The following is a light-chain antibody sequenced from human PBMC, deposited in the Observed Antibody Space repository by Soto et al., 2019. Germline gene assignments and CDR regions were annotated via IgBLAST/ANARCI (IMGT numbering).Light chain of an antibody. CDR2: DAS. J-gene: IGKJ4*01. V-gene: IGKV3-11*01. CDR1: QSVGSD. CDR3: QQRSNWPLT. Sequence: EIVMTQPPATLSVSPGERATLSCRASQSVGSDLAWYQQKPGQAPRLLIYDASNRATGIPARFSGSGSGTDFTLTISSLEPEDFAVYYCQQRSNWPLTFGGGTKVDIK.